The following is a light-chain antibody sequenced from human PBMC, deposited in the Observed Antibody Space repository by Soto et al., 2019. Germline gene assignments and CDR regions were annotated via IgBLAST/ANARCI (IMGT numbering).Light chain of an antibody. J-gene: IGLJ2*01. Sequence: QTVVTQEPSLTVSPGGTVTLTCGSSDGPVTSNHYPYWYQQRPGQVPRTLIYDTTNRQSWAPARFSGSLVGVKAALTLSGAQREDEADYYCLLAYSGGRVFGGGTKLTVL. CDR2: DTT. CDR3: LLAYSGGRV. V-gene: IGLV7-46*01. CDR1: DGPVTSNHY.